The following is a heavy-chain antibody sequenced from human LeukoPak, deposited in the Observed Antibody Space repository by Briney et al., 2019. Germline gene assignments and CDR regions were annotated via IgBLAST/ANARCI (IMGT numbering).Heavy chain of an antibody. J-gene: IGHJ4*02. Sequence: SETLSLTCSVSGGSISSSSYYWSWIRQPPGKGLEWIGYIYYSGSTNYNPSLKSRVTISVDTSKNQFSLKMSSVTAADTAVYYCARDGGDTTMTIFDYWGQGTLVTVSS. V-gene: IGHV4-61*01. CDR3: ARDGGDTTMTIFDY. CDR2: IYYSGST. CDR1: GGSISSSSYY. D-gene: IGHD5-18*01.